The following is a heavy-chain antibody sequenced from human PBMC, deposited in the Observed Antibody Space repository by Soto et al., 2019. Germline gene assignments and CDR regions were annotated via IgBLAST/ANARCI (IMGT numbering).Heavy chain of an antibody. Sequence: GESLKISCKGSGYSFTSYWIGWVRQMPGKGLEWMGIIYPGDSDTRYSPSFQGQVTISADKSISTAYLQWSSLKASDIAMYYCASDSGSYYDGYYYYYGMDVWGQGTTVTVSS. V-gene: IGHV5-51*01. CDR3: ASDSGSYYDGYYYYYGMDV. D-gene: IGHD1-26*01. CDR2: IYPGDSDT. CDR1: GYSFTSYW. J-gene: IGHJ6*02.